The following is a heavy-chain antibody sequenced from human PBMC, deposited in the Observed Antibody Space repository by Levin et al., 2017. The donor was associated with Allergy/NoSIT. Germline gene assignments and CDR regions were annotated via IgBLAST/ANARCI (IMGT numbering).Heavy chain of an antibody. D-gene: IGHD5-18*01. J-gene: IGHJ3*02. Sequence: GESLKISCAASGFTVSSHYMSWVRQAPGKGLEWVSVIYSGGSTYYADSVKGRFTISRDNSKNTLYLQMNSLRAEDTAVYYCASGTAMGGDAFDIWGQGTMVTVSS. CDR3: ASGTAMGGDAFDI. CDR1: GFTVSSHY. V-gene: IGHV3-53*01. CDR2: IYSGGST.